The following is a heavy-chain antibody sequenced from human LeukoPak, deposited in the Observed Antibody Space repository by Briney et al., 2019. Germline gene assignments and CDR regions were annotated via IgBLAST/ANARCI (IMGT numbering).Heavy chain of an antibody. Sequence: GGSLRLSCAASGFTFDDYAMHWVRQAPGKGLEWVSGISWNSGSIGYADSVKGRFTISRDNAKNSLYLQMNSLRAEDTALYYCAKDDDAAMVPLFDYWGQGTLVTVSS. CDR2: ISWNSGSI. CDR1: GFTFDDYA. CDR3: AKDDDAAMVPLFDY. V-gene: IGHV3-9*01. D-gene: IGHD5-18*01. J-gene: IGHJ4*02.